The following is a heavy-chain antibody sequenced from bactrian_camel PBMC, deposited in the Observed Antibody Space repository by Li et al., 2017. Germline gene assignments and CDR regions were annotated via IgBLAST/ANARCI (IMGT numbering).Heavy chain of an antibody. Sequence: HVQLVESGGGSVQAGGSLRLSCSVSANTYSYNLVGWFRQAPGKEREGVATIDNDGSTTYADSVKDRFIISKDHAKNTLYLHMDNLKPEDTAMYYCAADIFPCHTPATLTRISAEYWGQGTQVTVS. CDR3: AADIFPCHTPATLTRISAEY. CDR2: IDNDGST. CDR1: ANTYSYNL. J-gene: IGHJ4*01. V-gene: IGHV3S53*01. D-gene: IGHD4*01.